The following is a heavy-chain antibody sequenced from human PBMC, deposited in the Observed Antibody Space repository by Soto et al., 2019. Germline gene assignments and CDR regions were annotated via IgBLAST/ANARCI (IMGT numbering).Heavy chain of an antibody. CDR3: VRSIAAAVDFDY. CDR2: INPGNGNT. CDR1: GYTFTGYA. J-gene: IGHJ4*02. D-gene: IGHD6-13*01. V-gene: IGHV1-3*01. Sequence: GASVKVSCKASGYTFTGYAIHWVRQAPGQRLEWMGWINPGNGNTKYSEKLQGRVTMTTDTSTSTAYMELRSLRSDDTAVYYCVRSIAAAVDFDYWGQGTLVTVSS.